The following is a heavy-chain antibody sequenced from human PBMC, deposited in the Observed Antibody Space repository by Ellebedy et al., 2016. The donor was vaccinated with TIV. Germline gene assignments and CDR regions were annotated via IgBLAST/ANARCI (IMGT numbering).Heavy chain of an antibody. CDR2: ISTGSSYI. D-gene: IGHD3-10*01. CDR1: GFTFSSYS. V-gene: IGHV3-21*01. Sequence: PGGSLRLSCAASGFTFSSYSMKWVRQAPGKGLEWVSSISTGSSYIHYADSVKGRFTISRDNAKNSLFLQMNSLRLEDTAVYYCAKDQGWAYPGSTRFDYWGQGTLVTVSS. J-gene: IGHJ4*03. CDR3: AKDQGWAYPGSTRFDY.